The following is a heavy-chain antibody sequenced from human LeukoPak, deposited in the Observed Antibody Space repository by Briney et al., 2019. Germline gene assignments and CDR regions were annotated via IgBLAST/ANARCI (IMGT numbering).Heavy chain of an antibody. D-gene: IGHD1-26*01. Sequence: PGGSLRLSCAASGLTVTNNYMSWVRQPPGKGLEWIGEINHSGSTNYNPSLKSRVTISVDTSKNQFSLKLSSVTAADTAVYYCARRTENTIVGATTIRTVNAFDIWGQGTMVTVSS. CDR1: GLTVTNNY. V-gene: IGHV4-34*01. CDR2: INHSGST. J-gene: IGHJ3*02. CDR3: ARRTENTIVGATTIRTVNAFDI.